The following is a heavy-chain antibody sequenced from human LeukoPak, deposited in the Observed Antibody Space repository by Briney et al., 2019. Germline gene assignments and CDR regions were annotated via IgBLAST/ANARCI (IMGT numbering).Heavy chain of an antibody. D-gene: IGHD4-17*01. J-gene: IGHJ6*02. CDR2: IYNGGST. CDR3: ARDLRRGLYGDYAAYYYYGMDV. Sequence: GGSLRLSCAASGFTVSSNYMSWVRQAPGKGLEWVAVIYNGGSTYYADSVQGRVTISRDNSKNPLYLQMNSLRAEDTAVYYCARDLRRGLYGDYAAYYYYGMDVWGQGTTVTVSS. CDR1: GFTVSSNY. V-gene: IGHV3-66*01.